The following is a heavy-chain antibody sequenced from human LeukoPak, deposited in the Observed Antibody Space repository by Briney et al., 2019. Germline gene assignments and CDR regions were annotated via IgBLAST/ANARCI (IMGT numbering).Heavy chain of an antibody. D-gene: IGHD2-2*01. J-gene: IGHJ5*02. V-gene: IGHV1-8*02. CDR3: ARRLPRGVVVPAAIDWFDP. CDR2: MNPNSGNT. Sequence: ASVKVSCKASGYTFTSYDINWVRQATGQGLEWMGWMNPNSGNTGYAQKFQGRVTMTRNTSISTAYMELSSLRSGDTAVYYCARRLPRGVVVPAAIDWFDPWGQGTLVTVSS. CDR1: GYTFTSYD.